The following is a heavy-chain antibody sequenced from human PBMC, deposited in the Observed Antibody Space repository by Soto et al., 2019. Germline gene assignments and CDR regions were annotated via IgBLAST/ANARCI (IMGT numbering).Heavy chain of an antibody. Sequence: ASVKVSCKASGYTFTSYGISWVRQAPGQGLEGMGWISAYNGNTNYAQKLQGRVTMTTDTSTSTAYMELRSLRSDDTAVYYCARAGSYYDSSGYYGSGLYYFDYWGQGTLVTVSS. CDR2: ISAYNGNT. J-gene: IGHJ4*02. CDR3: ARAGSYYDSSGYYGSGLYYFDY. V-gene: IGHV1-18*01. D-gene: IGHD3-22*01. CDR1: GYTFTSYG.